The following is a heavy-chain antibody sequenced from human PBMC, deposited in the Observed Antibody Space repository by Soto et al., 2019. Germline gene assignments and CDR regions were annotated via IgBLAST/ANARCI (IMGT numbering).Heavy chain of an antibody. CDR1: GFTVSNNY. Sequence: EVQLVESGGGLIQPGGSLRLSCAVSGFTVSNNYMSWVRQAPGKGLEGVSVIYSGGYTAYGDSVKGRFTISRDNSKNTLYLQMTPEGAAEPVVYYGATGRGGGGYWGQGTLVTVSS. CDR3: ATGRGGGGY. CDR2: IYSGGYT. D-gene: IGHD3-10*01. V-gene: IGHV3-53*01. J-gene: IGHJ4*02.